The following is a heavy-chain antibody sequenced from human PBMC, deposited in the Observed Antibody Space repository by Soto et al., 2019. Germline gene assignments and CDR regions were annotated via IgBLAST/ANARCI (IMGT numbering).Heavy chain of an antibody. CDR3: AKDYVSSGWSGGDDYYGMDV. CDR2: ISWNSGSI. CDR1: GFTFDDYA. J-gene: IGHJ6*01. Sequence: EVQLVESGGGLVQPGRSLRLSCAASGFTFDDYAMHWVRQAPGKGLEWVSGISWNSGSIGYADSVKGRFTISRDNAKNSLYLQMNSLRAEDTALYYCAKDYVSSGWSGGDDYYGMDVW. D-gene: IGHD6-19*01. V-gene: IGHV3-9*01.